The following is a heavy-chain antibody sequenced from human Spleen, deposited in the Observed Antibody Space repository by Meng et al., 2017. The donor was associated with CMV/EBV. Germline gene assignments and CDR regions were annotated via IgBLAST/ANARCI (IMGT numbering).Heavy chain of an antibody. CDR2: IDPKTGGT. D-gene: IGHD3-3*01. Sequence: GESLKISCKASGYTFTGYYMHWVRQAPGQGLEWVGYIDPKTGGTNFAQKFQGRVTMTRDTSINTASMELSRLRSDDTAIYYCARVTTRTIFGVFDPWGQGTLVTVSS. CDR1: GYTFTGYY. CDR3: ARVTTRTIFGVFDP. V-gene: IGHV1-2*02. J-gene: IGHJ5*02.